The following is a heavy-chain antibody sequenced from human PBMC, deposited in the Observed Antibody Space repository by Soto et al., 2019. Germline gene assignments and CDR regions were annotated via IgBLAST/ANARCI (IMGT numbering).Heavy chain of an antibody. CDR1: GYRFTSSW. D-gene: IGHD1-26*01. V-gene: IGHV5-10-1*03. J-gene: IGHJ4*01. CDR3: AGRGGVGGGGDY. Sequence: EVQLVQSGAELKRSGESLRISCAGSGYRFTSSWINWVRQTPGKGLEWVGTIDPTNSNVNDNPSFRGHVSLSVDKSISTAYWEGSSVRWSDTAMYYCAGRGGVGGGGDYWGQGTLVTVSS. CDR2: IDPTNSNV.